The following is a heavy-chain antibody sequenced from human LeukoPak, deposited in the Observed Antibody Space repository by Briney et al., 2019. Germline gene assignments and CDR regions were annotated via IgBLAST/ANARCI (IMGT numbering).Heavy chain of an antibody. CDR3: ARVVEMATIYWYYDL. D-gene: IGHD5-24*01. CDR1: GGSFSGYY. V-gene: IGHV4-34*01. Sequence: SETLSLTCAVYGGSFSGYYWSWNRQPPGKGLEWIGEINHSGSTNYNPSLKSRVTISVDTSKNQFSLKLSSVTAADTAVYYCARVVEMATIYWYYDLWGRGTLVTVSS. CDR2: INHSGST. J-gene: IGHJ2*01.